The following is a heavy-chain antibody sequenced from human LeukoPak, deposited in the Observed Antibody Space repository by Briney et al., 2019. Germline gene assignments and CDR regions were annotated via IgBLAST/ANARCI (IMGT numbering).Heavy chain of an antibody. CDR3: AKHGSGSYYSDWFDP. D-gene: IGHD3-10*01. CDR2: ISGSGGST. CDR1: GFTFSGYA. Sequence: GGSLRLSCAASGFTFSGYAMSWVRQAPGKGLEWVSAISGSGGSTYYADSVKGRFTISRDNSKNTLYLQMNSLRAEDTAVYYCAKHGSGSYYSDWFDPWGQGTLVTVSS. J-gene: IGHJ5*02. V-gene: IGHV3-23*01.